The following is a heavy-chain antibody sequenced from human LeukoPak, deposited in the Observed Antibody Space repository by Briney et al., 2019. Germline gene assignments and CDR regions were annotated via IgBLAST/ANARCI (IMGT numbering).Heavy chain of an antibody. CDR1: GFTFSSYW. J-gene: IGHJ4*02. V-gene: IGHV3-74*01. D-gene: IGHD3-16*02. CDR2: INSDGSST. Sequence: PGGSLRLSCAASGFTFSSYWMHWVRQAPGKGLVWVSRINSDGSSTSYADSVKGRFTTSRDNAKNSLYLQMNSLRAEDTALYYCARSSYDYVWGSYRYYFDYWGQGTLVTVSS. CDR3: ARSSYDYVWGSYRYYFDY.